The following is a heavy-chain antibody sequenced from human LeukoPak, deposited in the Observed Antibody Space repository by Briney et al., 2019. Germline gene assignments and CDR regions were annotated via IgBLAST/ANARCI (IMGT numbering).Heavy chain of an antibody. J-gene: IGHJ4*02. V-gene: IGHV1-8*02. CDR3: ARVGSSWYEVYFDY. D-gene: IGHD6-13*01. CDR1: GYTFTGYY. Sequence: GASVKVSCKASGYTFTGYYMHWVRQAPGQGLEWMGWMNPNSGNTGYAQKFQGRVTMTRNTSISTAYMELSSLRSEDTAVYYCARVGSSWYEVYFDYWGQGTLVTVSS. CDR2: MNPNSGNT.